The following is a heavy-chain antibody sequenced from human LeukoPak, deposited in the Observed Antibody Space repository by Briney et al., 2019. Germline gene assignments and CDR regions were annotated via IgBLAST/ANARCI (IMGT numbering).Heavy chain of an antibody. J-gene: IGHJ6*02. D-gene: IGHD3-10*01. V-gene: IGHV1-8*01. Sequence: AASVKVSCKASGYTFTSYDINWVRQATGQGLGWMGWMNPNSGNTGYAQKFQGRVTMTRNTSISTAYMELSSLRSEDTAVYYCARGLDYYGSGRAGGNYYGMDVWGQGTTVTVSS. CDR1: GYTFTSYD. CDR3: ARGLDYYGSGRAGGNYYGMDV. CDR2: MNPNSGNT.